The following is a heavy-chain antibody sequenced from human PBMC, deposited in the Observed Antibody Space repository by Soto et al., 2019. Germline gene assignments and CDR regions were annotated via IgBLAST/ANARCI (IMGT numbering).Heavy chain of an antibody. V-gene: IGHV1-18*01. CDR2: ISAYNGKT. D-gene: IGHD3-10*01. CDR1: GYTFTSYG. CDR3: ARESWRVRGRPVDY. J-gene: IGHJ4*02. Sequence: SVKVTCKDSGYTFTSYGISWVRHSPGQGLEWMGWISAYNGKTNYAQKRQGRVTMTTETSTSTAYMELRSLRSDDTAVYYCARESWRVRGRPVDYRGQGTLVTVSS.